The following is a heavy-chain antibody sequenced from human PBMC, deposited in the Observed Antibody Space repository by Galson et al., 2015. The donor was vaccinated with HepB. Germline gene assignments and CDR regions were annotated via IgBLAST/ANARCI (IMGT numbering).Heavy chain of an antibody. CDR1: GFTFSSYA. V-gene: IGHV3-23*01. CDR3: AKDPSGAMVRGPVGY. D-gene: IGHD3-10*01. Sequence: SLRLSCAASGFTFSSYAMSWVRQAPGKGLEWVSAISGSGGSTYYADSVKGRFTISRDNSKNTLYLQMNSLRAEDTAVYYCAKDPSGAMVRGPVGYWGQGTLVTVSS. J-gene: IGHJ4*02. CDR2: ISGSGGST.